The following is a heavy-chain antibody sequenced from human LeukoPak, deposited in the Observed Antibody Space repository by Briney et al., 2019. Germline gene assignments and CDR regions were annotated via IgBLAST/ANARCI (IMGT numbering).Heavy chain of an antibody. CDR3: AKSDYYDSSGHPSSFEY. Sequence: GGSLRPSRAASGFTFSSYAMSWVRQAPGKGLEWVSAVWGSGDSTYHADSVKGRFTSSRDDSKNTLYLQMNSLRAEDTAVYYCAKSDYYDSSGHPSSFEYWGQGTLVTVSS. D-gene: IGHD3-22*01. V-gene: IGHV3-23*01. J-gene: IGHJ4*02. CDR1: GFTFSSYA. CDR2: VWGSGDST.